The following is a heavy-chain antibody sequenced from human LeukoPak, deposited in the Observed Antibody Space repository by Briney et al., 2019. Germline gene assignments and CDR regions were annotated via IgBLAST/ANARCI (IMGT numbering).Heavy chain of an antibody. CDR2: ISYDGSNK. D-gene: IGHD2-8*01. Sequence: GGSRRLSCAASGFTFSSYAMHWVRQAPGKGLEWVAVISYDGSNKYYADSVKGRFTISRDNSKNTLYLQMNSLRAEDTAVYYCARTNRRVCDYWGQGTLVTVSS. V-gene: IGHV3-30-3*01. CDR3: ARTNRRVCDY. CDR1: GFTFSSYA. J-gene: IGHJ4*02.